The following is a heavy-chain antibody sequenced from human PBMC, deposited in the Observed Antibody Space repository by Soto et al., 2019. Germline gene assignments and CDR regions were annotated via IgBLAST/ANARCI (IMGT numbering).Heavy chain of an antibody. CDR3: ARSEYGNYFDY. V-gene: IGHV3-30-3*01. CDR1: GFTFSSYA. J-gene: IGHJ4*02. D-gene: IGHD4-17*01. Sequence: GGSLRLSCAASGFTFSSYAMHWVRQAPGKGLEWVAVISYDGSNKYYADSVKGRFTISRDNSKNTLYLQMNSLRAEDTAVYYCARSEYGNYFDYWGQGTLVTVSS. CDR2: ISYDGSNK.